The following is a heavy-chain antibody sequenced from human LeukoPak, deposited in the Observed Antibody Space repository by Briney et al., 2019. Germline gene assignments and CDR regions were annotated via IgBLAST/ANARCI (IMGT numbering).Heavy chain of an antibody. Sequence: GRSLRLSCAASGFTFSSYAMHWVRQAPGKGLEWVAVISYDGSNKYYADSVKGRFTISRDNSKNTLYLQMNSLRAEDMAVYYCARDRTGIFDYWGQGTLVTVSS. CDR3: ARDRTGIFDY. V-gene: IGHV3-30*04. J-gene: IGHJ4*02. D-gene: IGHD1-1*01. CDR2: ISYDGSNK. CDR1: GFTFSSYA.